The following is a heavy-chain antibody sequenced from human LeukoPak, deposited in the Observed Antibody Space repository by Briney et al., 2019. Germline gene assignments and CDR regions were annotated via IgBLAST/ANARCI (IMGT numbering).Heavy chain of an antibody. Sequence: PGGTLRLSCAASGFTFSSYGMSWVRQAPGKGLEWVSSISSSSSYIYYADSVKGRFIISRDNAKNSLYLQMNSLRAEDTAVYYCAELGITMIGGVWGKGTTVTISS. CDR3: AELGITMIGGV. CDR2: ISSSSSYI. V-gene: IGHV3-21*01. CDR1: GFTFSSYG. D-gene: IGHD3-10*02. J-gene: IGHJ6*04.